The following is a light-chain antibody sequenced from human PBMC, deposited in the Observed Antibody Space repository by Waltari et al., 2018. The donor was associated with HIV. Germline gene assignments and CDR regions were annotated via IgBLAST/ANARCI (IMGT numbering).Light chain of an antibody. CDR3: QQYNNYPYT. CDR2: KAS. Sequence: DIQMTQSLSTLSASIGDRVTITCRASQSISSWLAWYKQKPGKAPKLLIYKASTLESGVPSRFSGSGSGTEFTLTISSLQPDDFATYYCQQYNNYPYTFGQGTKLE. J-gene: IGKJ2*01. CDR1: QSISSW. V-gene: IGKV1-5*03.